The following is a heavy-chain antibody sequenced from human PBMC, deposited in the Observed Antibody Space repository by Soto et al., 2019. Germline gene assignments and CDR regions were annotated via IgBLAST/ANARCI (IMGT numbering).Heavy chain of an antibody. CDR3: ARDGYYDFWSGYYTAGSPGYYYYGMDV. J-gene: IGHJ6*02. CDR1: GGSISSYY. Sequence: SETLSLTCTVSGGSISSYYWSWIRQPAGKGLEWIGRIYTSGSTNYNPSLKSRVTMSVDTSKNQFSLKLSSVTAADTAVYYCARDGYYDFWSGYYTAGSPGYYYYGMDVWGQGTTVTVS. V-gene: IGHV4-4*07. CDR2: IYTSGST. D-gene: IGHD3-3*01.